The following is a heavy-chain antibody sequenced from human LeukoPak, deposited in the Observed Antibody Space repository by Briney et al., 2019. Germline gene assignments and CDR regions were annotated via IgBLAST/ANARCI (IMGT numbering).Heavy chain of an antibody. CDR1: GFTFSIYA. V-gene: IGHV3-23*01. CDR3: AKDLGYYDSSGCYWDYFDY. D-gene: IGHD3-22*01. J-gene: IGHJ4*02. CDR2: ISGSGGST. Sequence: GGSLRLSCAASGFTFSIYAMSWVRQAPGRGLEWVSAISGSGGSTYYADSVKGRFTISRDNSKNTLYLQMNSLRAEDTAVYYCAKDLGYYDSSGCYWDYFDYWGQGTLVTVSS.